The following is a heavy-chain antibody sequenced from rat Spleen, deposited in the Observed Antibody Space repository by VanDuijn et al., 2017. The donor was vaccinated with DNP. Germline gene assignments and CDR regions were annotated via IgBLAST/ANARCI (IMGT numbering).Heavy chain of an antibody. CDR1: GFSLPSYG. CDR2: IWSGGGT. V-gene: IGHV2-15*01. J-gene: IGHJ1*01. Sequence: QVQLKESGPGLVQPSQTLSLTCTVSGFSLPSYGVSWVRQSPGKGLEWIGGIWSGGGTDYKSVLKSRLSISRDTSKSQVHLKMRSLQTEDTAIYFCARDWYFDFWGPGTMVTVSS. CDR3: ARDWYFDF.